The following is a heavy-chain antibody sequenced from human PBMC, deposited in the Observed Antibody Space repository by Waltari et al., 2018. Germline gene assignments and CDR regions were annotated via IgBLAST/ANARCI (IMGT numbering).Heavy chain of an antibody. Sequence: QVQLQESGPGLVKPSETLSLTCTVSGGSFSSHFWRWFRQPPGKGLEWLGYIYYTGTTDYNPSLKSRVTMSVDTSKNQFSLKLNSVTAADTAVYYCTRGHGGSYYVFDYWGQGTLVTVSS. V-gene: IGHV4-59*11. CDR2: IYYTGTT. CDR1: GGSFSSHF. D-gene: IGHD1-26*01. J-gene: IGHJ4*02. CDR3: TRGHGGSYYVFDY.